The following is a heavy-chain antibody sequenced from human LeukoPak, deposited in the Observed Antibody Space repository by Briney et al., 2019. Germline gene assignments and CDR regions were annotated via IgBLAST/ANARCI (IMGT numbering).Heavy chain of an antibody. CDR2: INPSGGST. V-gene: IGHV1-46*01. Sequence: ASVKVSCKASGYTFTGYYMHWVRQPPGQGLEWMGIINPSGGSTSYAQKFQGRVTITRDTSTSTVYIELSSLRSEDTAVYYCARDAEYSSSSYYFDYWGQGTLVTVSS. D-gene: IGHD6-6*01. J-gene: IGHJ4*02. CDR1: GYTFTGYY. CDR3: ARDAEYSSSSYYFDY.